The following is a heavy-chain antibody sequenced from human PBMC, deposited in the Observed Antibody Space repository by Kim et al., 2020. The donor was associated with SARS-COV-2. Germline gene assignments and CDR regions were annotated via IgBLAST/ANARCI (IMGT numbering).Heavy chain of an antibody. J-gene: IGHJ5*02. CDR3: AGGSTWYNWFDP. V-gene: IGHV1-18*01. D-gene: IGHD2-2*01. Sequence: NYAQKLQGRVTMTTDTSTSTAYMELRSLRSDDTAVYYCAGGSTWYNWFDPWGQGTLVTVSS.